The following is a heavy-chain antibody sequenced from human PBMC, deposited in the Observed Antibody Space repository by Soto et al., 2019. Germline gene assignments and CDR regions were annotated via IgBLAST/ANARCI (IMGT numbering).Heavy chain of an antibody. CDR3: ARDRRIAARPTYYFDY. J-gene: IGHJ4*02. CDR2: IYYSGST. Sequence: SETLSLTCTVSGGSISSGGYYWSWIRQHPGKGLEWIGYIYYSGSTYCNPSLKSRVTISVDTSKNQFSLKLSSVTAADTAVYYCARDRRIAARPTYYFDYWGQGTLVTAPQ. CDR1: GGSISSGGYY. D-gene: IGHD6-6*01. V-gene: IGHV4-31*03.